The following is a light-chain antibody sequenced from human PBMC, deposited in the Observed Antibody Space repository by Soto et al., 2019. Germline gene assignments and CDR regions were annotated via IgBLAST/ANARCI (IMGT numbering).Light chain of an antibody. CDR1: SSDVGGYNF. V-gene: IGLV2-8*01. CDR2: DVN. CDR3: SSYAGSNNWV. J-gene: IGLJ3*02. Sequence: QSALTQPPSASGSPGQSLTISCTGTSSDVGGYNFVSWYQQHPGKAPKLMISDVNRRPSGVPDRFSGSKSGNTASLTVSGRQAEDEADYYCSSYAGSNNWVFGGGTKVTVL.